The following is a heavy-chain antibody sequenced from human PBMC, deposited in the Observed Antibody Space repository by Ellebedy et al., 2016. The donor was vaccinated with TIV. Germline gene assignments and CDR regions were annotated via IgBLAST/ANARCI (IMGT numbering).Heavy chain of an antibody. Sequence: ESLKISCAASGFTFSDHYMDWVRQAPGKGLEWIGYIYYSGSTNYNPSLKSRVTISVDTSKNQFSLKLSSVTAADTAVYYCARNLWELPPGEYYYYYYGMDVWGQGTTVTVSS. J-gene: IGHJ6*02. D-gene: IGHD1-26*01. CDR2: IYYSGST. CDR1: GFTFSDHY. V-gene: IGHV4-59*11. CDR3: ARNLWELPPGEYYYYYYGMDV.